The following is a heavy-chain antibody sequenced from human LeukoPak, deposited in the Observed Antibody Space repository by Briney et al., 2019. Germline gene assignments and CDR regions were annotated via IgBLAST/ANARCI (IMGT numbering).Heavy chain of an antibody. Sequence: PSETLSLTCTVSGASITSGAYYWSWIRQHPEKGLEWIGYIYYSGTTYYNPSLKSRVTISLDTSKNQFSLKLNSVTAADTAVYYCAIDLRDSGSGIPGWFDPWGQGTLVTVSS. CDR2: IYYSGTT. D-gene: IGHD3-10*01. J-gene: IGHJ5*02. CDR3: AIDLRDSGSGIPGWFDP. CDR1: GASITSGAYY. V-gene: IGHV4-31*03.